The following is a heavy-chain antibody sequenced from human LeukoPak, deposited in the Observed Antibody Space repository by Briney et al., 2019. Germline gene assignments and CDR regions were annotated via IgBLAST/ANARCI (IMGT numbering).Heavy chain of an antibody. D-gene: IGHD6-6*01. CDR1: GFTSSSYG. CDR3: AKGPRAYSSSPTYYFDY. Sequence: GGSLRLSCAASGFTSSSYGMHWVRQAPGKGLEWVAFIRYDGSNKYYADSVKGRFTISRDNSKNTLYLQMNSLRAEDTAVYYCAKGPRAYSSSPTYYFDYWGQGTLVTVSS. J-gene: IGHJ4*02. CDR2: IRYDGSNK. V-gene: IGHV3-30*02.